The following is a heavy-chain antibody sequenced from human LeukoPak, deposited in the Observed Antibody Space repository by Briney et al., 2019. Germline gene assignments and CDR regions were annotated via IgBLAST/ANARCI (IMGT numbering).Heavy chain of an antibody. D-gene: IGHD3-10*01. CDR2: IYYSGSS. Sequence: KPSETLSLTCTVSGGSISSYYWSWIRQPPGKGMEWIGYIYYSGSSNYNPSLKSRVTISVDMSKNQFSLKLNSVTAADTAVYFCARAGGFTMVRGAVNNWFDPWGQGTLVTVSS. CDR1: GGSISSYY. J-gene: IGHJ5*02. V-gene: IGHV4-59*12. CDR3: ARAGGFTMVRGAVNNWFDP.